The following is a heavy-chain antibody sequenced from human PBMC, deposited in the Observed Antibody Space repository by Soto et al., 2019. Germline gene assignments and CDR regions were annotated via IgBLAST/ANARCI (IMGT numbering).Heavy chain of an antibody. V-gene: IGHV3-33*01. CDR3: ARESPRQASNYFDY. Sequence: PGESLNLSCAASGFTFSSYGMHWVRHAPGKGLEWVAVIWYDGSNKYYADSVKGRFTISRDNSKNTLYLQMNSLRAEDTAVYYCARESPRQASNYFDYWGQGTLVTVSS. CDR2: IWYDGSNK. J-gene: IGHJ4*02. CDR1: GFTFSSYG.